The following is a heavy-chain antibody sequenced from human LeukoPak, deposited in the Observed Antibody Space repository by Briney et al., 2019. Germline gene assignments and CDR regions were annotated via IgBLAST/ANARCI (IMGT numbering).Heavy chain of an antibody. V-gene: IGHV3-30*18. CDR3: AKGSGGSYYGYFDY. CDR1: GFTFSSYG. J-gene: IGHJ4*02. CDR2: VSHDGTKE. Sequence: GRSLRLSCAASGFTFSSYGMHWVRQAPGKGLEWVAVVSHDGTKEFSADSVKGRFTISRDNSKDTLYLQMNSLRAEDTAVYYCAKGSGGSYYGYFDYWGQGTLVTVSS. D-gene: IGHD1-26*01.